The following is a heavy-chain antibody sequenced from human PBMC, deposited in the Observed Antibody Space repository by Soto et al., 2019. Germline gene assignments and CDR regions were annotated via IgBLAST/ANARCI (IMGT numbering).Heavy chain of an antibody. J-gene: IGHJ4*02. Sequence: SETLCLTWTVAGGSISSYCGSWIRQSPGKGLEWIGYIYYSGSTNYSPSLRSRVTISVDTSKNQFSLKLDSVTAADTAVYYCARGMGSPDYWGQGTLVTVSS. D-gene: IGHD1-26*01. CDR1: GGSISSYC. CDR3: ARGMGSPDY. V-gene: IGHV4-59*01. CDR2: IYYSGST.